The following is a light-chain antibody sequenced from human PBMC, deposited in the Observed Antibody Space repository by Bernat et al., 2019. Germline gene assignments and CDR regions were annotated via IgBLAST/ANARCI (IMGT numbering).Light chain of an antibody. J-gene: IGLJ3*02. CDR2: ENN. CDR3: GTWDSSLSDWV. V-gene: IGLV1-51*02. CDR1: SSNIGNNY. Sequence: QSVFTQPPSVSAAPGQKVTISCSGSSSNIGNNYVSWYQQLPGTAPKLLIYENNKRPSGIPDRFSGSKSGTSATLGITGLQTGDEADYYCGTWDSSLSDWVFGGGTKLTVL.